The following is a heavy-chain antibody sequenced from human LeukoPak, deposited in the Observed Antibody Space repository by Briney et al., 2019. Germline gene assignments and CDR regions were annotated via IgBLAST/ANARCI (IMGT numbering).Heavy chain of an antibody. J-gene: IGHJ5*02. D-gene: IGHD2-2*01. CDR2: ISTYNGNT. Sequence: GASVKVSCKASGCTFTNNGISWVRQAPGQGLEWVGWISTYNGNTNYAQKLQDRVTMTTDTSTTTAYMELRSLRSDDTAVYYCARDLGYCSSISCQRNWFDPWGQGTLVTVSS. CDR1: GCTFTNNG. CDR3: ARDLGYCSSISCQRNWFDP. V-gene: IGHV1-18*01.